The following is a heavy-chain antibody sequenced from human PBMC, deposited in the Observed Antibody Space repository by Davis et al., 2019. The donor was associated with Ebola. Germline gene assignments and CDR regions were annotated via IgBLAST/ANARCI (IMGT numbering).Heavy chain of an antibody. CDR1: GFTFSTYA. D-gene: IGHD4/OR15-4a*01. Sequence: GGSLRLSCAASGFTFSTYAMGWVRQAPGKGLEWVSDISSGGGAPYYADSVKGRFTTFRDNPKNTLYLQMNSLRADDTAVYFCVKDPYADFHDGAYWGQGTLVTVSS. CDR2: ISSGGGAP. CDR3: VKDPYADFHDGAY. V-gene: IGHV3-23*01. J-gene: IGHJ4*02.